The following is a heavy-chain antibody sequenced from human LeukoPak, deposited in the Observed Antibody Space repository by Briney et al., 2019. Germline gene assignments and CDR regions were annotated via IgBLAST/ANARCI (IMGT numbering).Heavy chain of an antibody. D-gene: IGHD3-22*01. V-gene: IGHV1-46*01. Sequence: ASVKVSCKASGYTFTSFYIHWVRQAPGQGLEWMGVIYPSGGSSTYAQKFQDRVTMTSDTSTSTLYMELSSLRSEDTAVYYCARDRRPYDFDSSGYLPDYWGQGTLVTVSS. CDR1: GYTFTSFY. CDR3: ARDRRPYDFDSSGYLPDY. J-gene: IGHJ4*02. CDR2: IYPSGGSS.